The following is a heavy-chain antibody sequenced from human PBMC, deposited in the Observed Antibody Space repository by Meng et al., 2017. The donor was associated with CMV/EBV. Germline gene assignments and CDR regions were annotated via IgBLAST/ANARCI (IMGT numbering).Heavy chain of an antibody. CDR3: AKPIRFLEWLNGMDV. Sequence: GGSLSLSCAASGFTFSSYGMHWVRQAPGKGLEWVAFIRYDGSNKYYADSVKGRFTISRDNSKNTLYLQMNSLRAEDTAVYYCAKPIRFLEWLNGMDVWGQGTTVTVSS. CDR2: IRYDGSNK. J-gene: IGHJ6*02. CDR1: GFTFSSYG. D-gene: IGHD3-3*01. V-gene: IGHV3-30*02.